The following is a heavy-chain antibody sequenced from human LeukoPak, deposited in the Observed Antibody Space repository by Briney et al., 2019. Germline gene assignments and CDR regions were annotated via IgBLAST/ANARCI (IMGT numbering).Heavy chain of an antibody. D-gene: IGHD1-26*01. Sequence: ASETLSLTCTVSGYSISSGYYWGWIRQPPGKGLEWIGSIYHSGSTYYNPSLKSRVTISVDTSKNQFSLKLSSVAAADTAVYYCARHALWAWELRIYEDYWGQGTLVTVSS. V-gene: IGHV4-38-2*02. CDR2: IYHSGST. J-gene: IGHJ4*02. CDR3: ARHALWAWELRIYEDY. CDR1: GYSISSGYY.